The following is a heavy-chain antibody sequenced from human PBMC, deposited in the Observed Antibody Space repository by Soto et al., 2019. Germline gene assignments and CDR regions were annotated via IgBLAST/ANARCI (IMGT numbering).Heavy chain of an antibody. CDR2: IYYSGST. CDR1: GGSISSYY. J-gene: IGHJ4*02. Sequence: QVQLQESGPGLVKPSETLSLTCTVSGGSISSYYWSWIRQPPGKGLEWIGYIYYSGSTNYNPSLKCRVTISVDTSKKQFSLKLSSMTAADTAVYYCAREESGSYFDYWGQGTLVTVSS. CDR3: AREESGSYFDY. V-gene: IGHV4-59*01. D-gene: IGHD1-26*01.